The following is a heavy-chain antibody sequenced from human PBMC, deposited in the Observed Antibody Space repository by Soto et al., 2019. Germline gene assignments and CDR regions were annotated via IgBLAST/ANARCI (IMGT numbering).Heavy chain of an antibody. J-gene: IGHJ4*02. CDR1: GYIFTDYW. Sequence: GESLKISCKGSGYIFTDYWIAWVRQMPGKAPEWMGIIYPGDSDTRYSPSFKGQVTISADKSINTAYLQWSSLKASDTAMYYCTRLISLVAARPSWGQGTLVTVTS. CDR2: IYPGDSDT. D-gene: IGHD2-15*01. V-gene: IGHV5-51*01. CDR3: TRLISLVAARPS.